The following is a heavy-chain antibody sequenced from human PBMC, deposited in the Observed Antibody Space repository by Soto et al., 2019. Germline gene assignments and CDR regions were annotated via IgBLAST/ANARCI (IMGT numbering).Heavy chain of an antibody. J-gene: IGHJ4*02. Sequence: EVQVVESGGGLVQPGTSLRLSCAASGFSFGDHWMTWVRQAPGKGLVWVARINTDGSSIVYADSVKGRFTTSRDNAKNMLYLEMNRLRVEDTAVYYCTTPEDGYAYGKLDYWGQGTLCTLSS. CDR2: INTDGSSI. V-gene: IGHV3-74*01. CDR1: GFSFGDHW. CDR3: TTPEDGYAYGKLDY. D-gene: IGHD5-18*01.